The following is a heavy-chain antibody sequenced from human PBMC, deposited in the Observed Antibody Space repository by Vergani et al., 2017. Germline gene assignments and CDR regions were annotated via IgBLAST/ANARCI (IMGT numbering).Heavy chain of an antibody. J-gene: IGHJ4*02. V-gene: IGHV1-69*01. CDR3: AGGGVTAKHMGYFDY. Sequence: QVQLVQSGAEVKKPGSSVKVSCKASGGTFSSYAISWVRQAPGQGLEWMGGIIPIFGTAYYAQKFQGRVTITADESTSTAYMERSSLRSEDTAVYYCAGGGVTAKHMGYFDYWGQGTLVTVSS. CDR1: GGTFSSYA. D-gene: IGHD2-21*02. CDR2: IIPIFGTA.